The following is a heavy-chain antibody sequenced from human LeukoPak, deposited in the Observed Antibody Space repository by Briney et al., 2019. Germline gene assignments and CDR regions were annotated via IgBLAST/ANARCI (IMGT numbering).Heavy chain of an antibody. CDR1: GGSISGYY. CDR2: IHYSGST. V-gene: IGHV4-59*08. Sequence: SETLSLTCTVSGGSISGYYWSWLRQPPGNGLEWIGYIHYSGSTNYNPSLKSRVTISLDTSKKQFFLRLSSVTAADTAVYYCAMYDSFFDYCGQGTLVTVSS. D-gene: IGHD1-1*01. CDR3: AMYDSFFDY. J-gene: IGHJ4*02.